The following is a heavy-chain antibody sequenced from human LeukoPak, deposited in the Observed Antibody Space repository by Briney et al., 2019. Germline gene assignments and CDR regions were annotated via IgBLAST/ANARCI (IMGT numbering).Heavy chain of an antibody. Sequence: SETLSLTCTVSGGSISSGDYYWSWIRQPPGKGLEWIGYIYYSGSTYYNPSLKSRVTISVDTSKNQFSLKLSSVTAADTAVYYCARVLRGSYYVGNWFDPWGQGTLVTVSS. CDR1: GGSISSGDYY. CDR3: ARVLRGSYYVGNWFDP. D-gene: IGHD1-26*01. V-gene: IGHV4-30-4*01. J-gene: IGHJ5*02. CDR2: IYYSGST.